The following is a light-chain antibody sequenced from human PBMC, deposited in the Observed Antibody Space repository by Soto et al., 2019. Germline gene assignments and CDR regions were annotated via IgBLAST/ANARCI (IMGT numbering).Light chain of an antibody. CDR1: SSDVGGYNY. V-gene: IGLV2-8*01. J-gene: IGLJ2*01. CDR2: EVN. CDR3: TSYGGRDNLI. Sequence: QSVLTQPPSASGSPGQSVTISCTGTSSDVGGYNYVSWFQQHPGKAPKLIISEVNKRPSGVPDRFSGFKSGNTASLTVSGLQADDEADYYCTSYGGRDNLIFGGGTKVTVL.